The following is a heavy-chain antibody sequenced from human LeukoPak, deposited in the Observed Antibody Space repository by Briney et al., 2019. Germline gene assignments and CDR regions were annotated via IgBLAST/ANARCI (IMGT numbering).Heavy chain of an antibody. D-gene: IGHD3-10*01. CDR1: GGSISNTFYY. J-gene: IGHJ6*03. V-gene: IGHV4-39*01. Sequence: KASETLSLTCTVSGGSISNTFYYWGWIRQPPGKGLEWIGSINYSGSTYYNPSLKSRVTISVDTSKNQFSLKLSSVTAADTAVYYCARAMSGSGSYYNNYYYYMDVWGKGTTVTVSS. CDR3: ARAMSGSGSYYNNYYYYMDV. CDR2: INYSGST.